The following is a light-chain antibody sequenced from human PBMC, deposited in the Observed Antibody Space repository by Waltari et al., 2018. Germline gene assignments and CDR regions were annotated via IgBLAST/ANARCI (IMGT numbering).Light chain of an antibody. CDR2: AAS. V-gene: IGKV3-15*01. Sequence: EIAMTQSPATLSVSPGERATLSCRASQSLGSNLAWYQQKPGQAPRLLIFAASTRATGIPVRFSGSGSGTEFTLTISSLQSEDFAIDYCQQYNDWPPTWTFGQGTKVEIK. CDR3: QQYNDWPPTWT. CDR1: QSLGSN. J-gene: IGKJ1*01.